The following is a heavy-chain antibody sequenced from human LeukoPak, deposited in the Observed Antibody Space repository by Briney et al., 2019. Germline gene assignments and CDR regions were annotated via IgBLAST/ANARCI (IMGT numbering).Heavy chain of an antibody. V-gene: IGHV3-7*01. Sequence: GGSLRLSCAASGFTFSSYWMSWVRQAPGKGLEWVANIKQDGSEKYYVDSVKGRFTISRDNAKNSLYLQMNSLRAEDTAVYYCARGRGSYGYYFDYWGQGTLVTVSS. J-gene: IGHJ4*02. CDR3: ARGRGSYGYYFDY. CDR2: IKQDGSEK. CDR1: GFTFSSYW. D-gene: IGHD5-18*01.